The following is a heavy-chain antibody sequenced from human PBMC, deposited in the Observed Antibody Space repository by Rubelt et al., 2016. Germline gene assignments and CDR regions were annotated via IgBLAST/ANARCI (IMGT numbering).Heavy chain of an antibody. CDR3: ARSHSRHNYGARFEY. CDR2: IYHSGST. D-gene: IGHD4/OR15-4a*01. J-gene: IGHJ4*02. V-gene: IGHV4-39*07. CDR1: GDSISSSSHY. Sequence: QLQLQESGPGLVKPSETLSLTCTISGDSISSSSHYWGWIRQPPGKGLEWIGDIYHSGSTYYNPSLKSRVTISLDTSKNQFSLRLTSVTAAATAVYYCARSHSRHNYGARFEYWGLGTLVTVSS.